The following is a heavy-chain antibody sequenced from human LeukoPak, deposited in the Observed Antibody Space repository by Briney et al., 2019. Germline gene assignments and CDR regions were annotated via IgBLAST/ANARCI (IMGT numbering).Heavy chain of an antibody. CDR2: IYYSGST. CDR1: GGSISSSSYY. CDR3: ARGSGSYYVPFDY. D-gene: IGHD1-26*01. V-gene: IGHV4-39*07. J-gene: IGHJ4*02. Sequence: SETLSLTCTVSGGSISSSSYYWGWIRQPPGKGLEWIGSIYYSGSTYYNPSLKSRVTISVDTSKNQFSLKLSSVTAADTAVYYCARGSGSYYVPFDYWGRGTLVTVSS.